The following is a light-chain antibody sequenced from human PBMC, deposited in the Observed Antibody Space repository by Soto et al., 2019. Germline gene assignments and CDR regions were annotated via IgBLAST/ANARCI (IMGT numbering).Light chain of an antibody. V-gene: IGLV4-69*01. Sequence: QPVLTQSPSASASLGASVKLTCTLSSGHSSYAIAWHQQQPEKGPRYLMKLNSDGSHSKGDGIPDRFSGSSSGAERYFTISSLQSEDEADYYCQTWGTGIHYVFGTGTKVTVL. CDR1: SGHSSYA. J-gene: IGLJ1*01. CDR3: QTWGTGIHYV. CDR2: LNSDGSH.